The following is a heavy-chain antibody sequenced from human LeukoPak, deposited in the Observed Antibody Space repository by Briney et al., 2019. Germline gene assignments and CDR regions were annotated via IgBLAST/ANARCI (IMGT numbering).Heavy chain of an antibody. CDR1: GLSLSTSAGG. CDR2: SYWDDGK. CDR3: AHRSSVTLFDY. V-gene: IGHV2-5*02. Sequence: SGPTLVNPTETLTLTCTFSGLSLSTSAGGVGWVGQPPGKALEWLALSYWDDGKRYSPSLKSRLTITKDTSKKQVVLTMTKMNPVDTATYYCAHRSSVTLFDYWGQGTLVTVSS. D-gene: IGHD4-11*01. J-gene: IGHJ4*02.